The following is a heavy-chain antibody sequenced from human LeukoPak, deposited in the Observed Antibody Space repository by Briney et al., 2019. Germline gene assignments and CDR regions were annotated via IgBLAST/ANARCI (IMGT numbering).Heavy chain of an antibody. CDR1: GYTFTGYY. V-gene: IGHV1-2*02. J-gene: IGHJ3*02. CDR3: ARVRNPYNWNDDGDAFDI. D-gene: IGHD1-1*01. Sequence: ASVQVSCKASGYTFTGYYMHWVRQAPGQGLEWMGWINPNSGGTNYAQKFQGSVTMTRDTSISTAYMELSRLRSDDTAVYYCARVRNPYNWNDDGDAFDIWGQGTMVTVSS. CDR2: INPNSGGT.